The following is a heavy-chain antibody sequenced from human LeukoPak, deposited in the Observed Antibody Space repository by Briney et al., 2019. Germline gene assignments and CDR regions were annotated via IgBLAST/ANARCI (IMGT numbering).Heavy chain of an antibody. CDR2: ISSSSSYI. V-gene: IGHV3-21*01. CDR3: ASTGGYDILTKFDY. D-gene: IGHD3-9*01. CDR1: GFTFSSYS. J-gene: IGHJ4*02. Sequence: GGSLRLSCAASGFTFSSYSMNWVRQAPGKGLEWVSSISSSSSYIYYADSVKGRFTVSRDNAKNSLYLQMNSLRAEDTAVYYCASTGGYDILTKFDYWGRGTLVTVSS.